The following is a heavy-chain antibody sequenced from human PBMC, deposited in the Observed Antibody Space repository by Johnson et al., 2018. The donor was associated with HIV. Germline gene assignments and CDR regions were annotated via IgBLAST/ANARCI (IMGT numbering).Heavy chain of an antibody. CDR3: AKNLGYSYGSPDAFDI. CDR2: IYSGGST. D-gene: IGHD5-18*01. CDR1: GFTV. V-gene: IGHV3-53*01. Sequence: MQLVESGGGVVQPGRSLRLSCVASGFTVRKGLEWVSVIYSGGSTYYADSVKGRFTISRDNSKNTLYLQMNSLRAEDTAVYYCAKNLGYSYGSPDAFDIWGQGTMVTVSS. J-gene: IGHJ3*02.